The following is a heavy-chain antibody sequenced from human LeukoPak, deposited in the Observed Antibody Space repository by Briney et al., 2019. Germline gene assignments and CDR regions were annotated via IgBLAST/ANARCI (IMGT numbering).Heavy chain of an antibody. V-gene: IGHV4-4*07. CDR3: ARTLYGDYARKKYYFDY. CDR1: GGSISSYY. Sequence: SETLSLTCTVSGGSISSYYWSWIRQPAGKGLEWIGRIYTSGSTNYNPSLKSRVTMSVDTSKNQFSLKLSSVTAADTAVYYCARTLYGDYARKKYYFDYWGQGTLVTVSS. CDR2: IYTSGST. J-gene: IGHJ4*02. D-gene: IGHD4-17*01.